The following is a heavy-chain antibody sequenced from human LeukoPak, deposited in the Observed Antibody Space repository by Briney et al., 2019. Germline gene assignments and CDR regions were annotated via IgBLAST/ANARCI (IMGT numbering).Heavy chain of an antibody. J-gene: IGHJ4*02. CDR2: ISDSGGST. D-gene: IGHD3/OR15-3a*01. V-gene: IGHV3-23*01. CDR1: GITLNNYG. CDR3: AKRGVVIRVILVGFHKEAYYFES. Sequence: GGSLRLSCAVSGITLNNYGMTWVRQAPGKGLEWVAGISDSGGSTKFADSVKGRSTISRDNPKNTLYLQMNILTAEDTAVYFCAKRGVVIRVILVGFHKEAYYFESWGQGALVTVSS.